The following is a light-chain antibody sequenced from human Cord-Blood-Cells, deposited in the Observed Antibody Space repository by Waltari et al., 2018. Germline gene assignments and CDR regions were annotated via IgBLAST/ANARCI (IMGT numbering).Light chain of an antibody. CDR2: YDD. J-gene: IGLJ3*02. CDR1: SSNLGNNA. CDR3: AAWDDSLNGWV. Sequence: QSVLTQPPSVSEAPRQRVTISCSGSSSNLGNNAVNWYQKPPGKAPKLLIYYDDLLPSGVSDRFSGSKSGTSASLAISGLQSEDEADYYCAAWDDSLNGWVFGGGTKLTVL. V-gene: IGLV1-36*01.